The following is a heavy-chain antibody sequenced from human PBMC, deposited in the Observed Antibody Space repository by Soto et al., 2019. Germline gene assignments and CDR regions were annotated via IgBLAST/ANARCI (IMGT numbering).Heavy chain of an antibody. V-gene: IGHV3-48*02. D-gene: IGHD3-10*01. CDR2: ISRSSTGI. Sequence: EVQLVESGGGLVQPGGSLRLSCAASGFTFSLYSMSWVRQAPGKGLEWVSYISRSSTGIHYADSVKGRFLISRDEATNSIHLQMNSLRDGDTAVYYCARAVTWGLDVWGQGTTVSISS. CDR3: ARAVTWGLDV. CDR1: GFTFSLYS. J-gene: IGHJ6*02.